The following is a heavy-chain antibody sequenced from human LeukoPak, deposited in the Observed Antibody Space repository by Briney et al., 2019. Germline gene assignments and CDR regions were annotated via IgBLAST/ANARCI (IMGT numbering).Heavy chain of an antibody. J-gene: IGHJ5*02. D-gene: IGHD1-26*01. CDR3: ARCVGATLPWFDP. V-gene: IGHV4-59*01. CDR2: ICYSGNT. Sequence: SETLSLTCTVSDGSIKNYCWSWIRQPPGKGLEWIGYICYSGNTNYNPSLKSRVTISVDTSKNQFSLKLSSVTAADTAVYYCARCVGATLPWFDPWGQGTLVTVSS. CDR1: DGSIKNYC.